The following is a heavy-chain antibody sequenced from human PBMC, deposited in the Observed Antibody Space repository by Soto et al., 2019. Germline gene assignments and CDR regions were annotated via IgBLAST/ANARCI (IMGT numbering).Heavy chain of an antibody. J-gene: IGHJ5*02. CDR2: IPSRGRP. Sequence: SETLSLTCSVSGASIARGSYYWSRVRQPPGKGLEWIGYIPSRGRPFYNPSLTSRGTISADSSKNQLSLQLASVTAADTAVYYCVRDQYSGCDFALWVQGNLVTVSS. CDR1: GASIARGSYY. V-gene: IGHV4-30-4*01. D-gene: IGHD5-12*01. CDR3: VRDQYSGCDFAL.